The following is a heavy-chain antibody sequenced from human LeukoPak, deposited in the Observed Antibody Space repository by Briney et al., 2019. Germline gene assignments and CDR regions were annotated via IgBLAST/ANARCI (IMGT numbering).Heavy chain of an antibody. CDR2: INHSGST. J-gene: IGHJ4*02. CDR3: ASGGIAVAGTGNSFDY. V-gene: IGHV4-34*01. D-gene: IGHD6-19*01. Sequence: PSETQSLTCAVYGGSFSGYYWSWIRQPPGKGLEWIGEINHSGSTNYNPSLKSRVTISVDTSKNQFSLKLSSVTAADTAVYYCASGGIAVAGTGNSFDYWGQGTLVTVSS. CDR1: GGSFSGYY.